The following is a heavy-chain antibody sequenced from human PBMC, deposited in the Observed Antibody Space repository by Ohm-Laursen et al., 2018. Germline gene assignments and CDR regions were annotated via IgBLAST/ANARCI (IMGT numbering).Heavy chain of an antibody. D-gene: IGHD3-3*01. Sequence: SLRLSCAASGFTFSDYYMSWIRQAPGKGLEWASYISSSGSTIYYADSVKGRFTISRDNTKNSLYLQMNSLRTEDTAVYYCARIGDLDDFWSGPDAFDIWGQGTMVTVSS. J-gene: IGHJ3*02. CDR3: ARIGDLDDFWSGPDAFDI. V-gene: IGHV3-11*04. CDR1: GFTFSDYY. CDR2: ISSSGSTI.